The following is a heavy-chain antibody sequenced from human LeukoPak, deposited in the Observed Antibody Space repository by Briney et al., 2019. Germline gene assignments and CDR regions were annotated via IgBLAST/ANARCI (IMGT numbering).Heavy chain of an antibody. CDR1: GVSISSYY. Sequence: SETLSLTCTVSGVSISSYYWSWVRQPPGKGLEWLGYICYSGSTNYNPSLKSRVTISVDTSKNQFSLKLSSVTAADTAVYYCARVYYGSGSPPYFDYWGQGTLVTVSS. D-gene: IGHD3-10*01. CDR3: ARVYYGSGSPPYFDY. CDR2: ICYSGST. V-gene: IGHV4-59*01. J-gene: IGHJ4*02.